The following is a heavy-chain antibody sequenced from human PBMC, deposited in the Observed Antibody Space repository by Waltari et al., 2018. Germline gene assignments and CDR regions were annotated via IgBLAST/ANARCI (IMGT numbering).Heavy chain of an antibody. Sequence: QVQLQESGPGLVKPSETLCLTCGVSGYSITSAYWWAWFRQPPGKWLEWIASIHYTGDTQYSPSLKSRVTISADKSKNEVSLRLTSVTAADTAVYYCAGHEWGLPGFWGQGTLVTVSS. J-gene: IGHJ4*02. D-gene: IGHD1-26*01. CDR1: GYSITSAYW. CDR3: AGHEWGLPGF. CDR2: IHYTGDT. V-gene: IGHV4-38-2*01.